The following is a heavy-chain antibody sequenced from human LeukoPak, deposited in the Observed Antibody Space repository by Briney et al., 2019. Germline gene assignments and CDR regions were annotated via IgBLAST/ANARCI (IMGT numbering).Heavy chain of an antibody. J-gene: IGHJ4*02. CDR1: GFTVSSSF. D-gene: IGHD3-22*01. V-gene: IGHV3-53*01. Sequence: GGSLRLSCAASGFTVSSSFIYWVRRAPGKGLEWVSFIHRDDKTYYADSVKGRFTISRDNSRNTLYLQMNSLRAEDTAVYYCAKGYYYDTSDYYSIDYWGQGTLVTVSS. CDR3: AKGYYYDTSDYYSIDY. CDR2: IHRDDKT.